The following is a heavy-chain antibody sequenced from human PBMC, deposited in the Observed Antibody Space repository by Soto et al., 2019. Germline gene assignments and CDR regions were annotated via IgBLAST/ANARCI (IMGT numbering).Heavy chain of an antibody. J-gene: IGHJ4*01. D-gene: IGHD3-3*02. CDR3: AKDRSGSNSIDY. Sequence: EVQLVESGGGLVQPGGSLRLSCAASGFTFSNYGMHWVRQVPGKGLVWVSRMNTDGRKTHYADSVKGRFTISRDNAKKTLHLQRHSLRVDDSGVYDCAKDRSGSNSIDYWGLGTMVTVSS. CDR2: MNTDGRKT. CDR1: GFTFSNYG. V-gene: IGHV3-74*01.